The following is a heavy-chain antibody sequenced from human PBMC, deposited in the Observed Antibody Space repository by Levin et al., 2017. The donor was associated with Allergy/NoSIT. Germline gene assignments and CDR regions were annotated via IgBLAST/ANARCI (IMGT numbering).Heavy chain of an antibody. CDR3: AVFSFRYGTFDI. J-gene: IGHJ3*02. Sequence: TPSETLSLTCAVYGASFSGYYWSWIRQPPGRGLEWIGEISHRESTTYNPSLKSRVTISLDTSGNQYSLRLDSVTAADTAIYYCAVFSFRYGTFDIWGQGTMVTVSS. CDR1: GASFSGYY. D-gene: IGHD4-17*01. CDR2: ISHREST. V-gene: IGHV4-34*01.